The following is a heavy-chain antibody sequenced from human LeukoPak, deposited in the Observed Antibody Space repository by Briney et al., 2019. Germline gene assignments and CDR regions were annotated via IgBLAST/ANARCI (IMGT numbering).Heavy chain of an antibody. CDR3: AKDRGPQWWGSFDY. V-gene: IGHV1-2*02. D-gene: IGHD3-16*01. CDR1: GYTFTGYY. J-gene: IGHJ4*02. Sequence: ASVKVSCKASGYTFTGYYIHWVRQAPGQGLDWMGWINPHSGDTNYAQSFQGRVTMTRDTSISTVYMDLSRLRSDDTAVYYCAKDRGPQWWGSFDYWGQGTLVTVSS. CDR2: INPHSGDT.